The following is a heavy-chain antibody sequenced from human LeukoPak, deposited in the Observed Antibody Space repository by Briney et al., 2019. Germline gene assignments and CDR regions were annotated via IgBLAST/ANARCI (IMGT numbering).Heavy chain of an antibody. J-gene: IGHJ3*02. CDR3: ARAVSSASPASDI. Sequence: GGSLRLSCAASGSDFSEYGMHWVRQAPGMGLEWVAFVRYDGGNKYYSDSVKGRFTISKDNSKRTLYLQMNSLRAEDTAVYYCARAVSSASPASDIWGQGTMVTVS. V-gene: IGHV3-30*02. D-gene: IGHD6-19*01. CDR1: GSDFSEYG. CDR2: VRYDGGNK.